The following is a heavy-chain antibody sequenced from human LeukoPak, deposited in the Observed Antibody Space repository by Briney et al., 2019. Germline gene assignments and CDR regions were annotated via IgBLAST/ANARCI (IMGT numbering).Heavy chain of an antibody. D-gene: IGHD3-16*01. CDR2: IIPILGIA. J-gene: IGHJ3*02. CDR3: ARGVYGGSIDAFDI. Sequence: ASVKVSFKASGGTFSSYAISWVRQAPGQGLEWMGRIIPILGIANYAQKFQGRVTITADKSTSTAYMELSSLRSEDTAVYYCARGVYGGSIDAFDIWGQGTMVTVSS. V-gene: IGHV1-69*04. CDR1: GGTFSSYA.